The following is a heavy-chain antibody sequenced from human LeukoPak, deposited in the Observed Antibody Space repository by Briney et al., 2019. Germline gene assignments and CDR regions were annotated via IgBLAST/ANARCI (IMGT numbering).Heavy chain of an antibody. CDR1: GGSISSYC. CDR2: IYYSGST. J-gene: IGHJ4*02. CDR3: ARSIAAAGTLLDY. V-gene: IGHV4-59*08. D-gene: IGHD6-13*01. Sequence: PSETLSLTCTVSGGSISSYCWSWIRQPPGKGLEWIGYIYYSGSTNYNPSLKSRVTISVDTSKNQFSLKLSSVTAADTAVYYCARSIAAAGTLLDYWGQGTLVTVSS.